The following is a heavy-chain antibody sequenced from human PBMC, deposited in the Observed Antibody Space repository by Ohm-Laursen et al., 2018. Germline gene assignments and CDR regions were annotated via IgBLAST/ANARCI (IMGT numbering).Heavy chain of an antibody. CDR3: ARGRYHWELLSGDWFDP. J-gene: IGHJ5*02. CDR2: MNPNSGNT. V-gene: IGHV1-8*02. CDR1: GGTFSSYA. Sequence: ESSVKVSCKASGGTFSSYAISWVRQAPGQGLEWMGWMNPNSGNTGYAQKFQGRVTMTRNTSISTAYMELSSLRSEDTAVYYCARGRYHWELLSGDWFDPWGQGTLVTVSS. D-gene: IGHD1-26*01.